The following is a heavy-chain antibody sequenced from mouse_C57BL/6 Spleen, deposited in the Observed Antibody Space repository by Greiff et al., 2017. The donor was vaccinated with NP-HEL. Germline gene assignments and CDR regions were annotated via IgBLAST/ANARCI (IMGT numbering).Heavy chain of an antibody. CDR2: IDPSDSYT. D-gene: IGHD1-1*01. CDR1: GYTFTSYW. V-gene: IGHV1-50*01. CDR3: ASGGFYYYGSSPAWFAY. J-gene: IGHJ3*01. Sequence: VQLQQPGAELVKPGASVKLSCKASGYTFTSYWMQWVKQRPGQGLEWIGEIDPSDSYTNYNQKFKGKATLTVDTSSSTAYMQLSSLTSEDSAVYYCASGGFYYYGSSPAWFAYWGQGTLVTVSA.